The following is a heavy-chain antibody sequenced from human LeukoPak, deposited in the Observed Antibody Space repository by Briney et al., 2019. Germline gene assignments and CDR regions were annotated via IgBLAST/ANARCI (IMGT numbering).Heavy chain of an antibody. CDR3: ASLWFGELSNFDY. CDR1: GGSISSGGYS. V-gene: IGHV4-30-2*01. J-gene: IGHJ4*02. CDR2: IYHSGST. Sequence: SETLSLTCAVSGGSISSGGYSWSWIRQPPGKGLEWIGYIYHSGSTYYNPSLKSRVTISVDRSKNQFSLKLSSVTAADTAVYYCASLWFGELSNFDYWGQGTLVTVSS. D-gene: IGHD3-10*01.